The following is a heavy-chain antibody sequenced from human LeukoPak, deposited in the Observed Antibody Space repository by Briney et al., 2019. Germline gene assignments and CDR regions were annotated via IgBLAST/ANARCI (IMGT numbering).Heavy chain of an antibody. V-gene: IGHV3-23*01. CDR2: ISGSGGRT. J-gene: IGHJ4*02. CDR3: AKDYYDSSGYYRNFDC. Sequence: GVSLRLSCAASGFTYSSYAMIWVRQAPGKGLEGVSGISGSGGRTSYDDSVKGRFTIFRDSSKNALYLQMNSLRVEDTAVYYCAKDYYDSSGYYRNFDCWGQGTLVTASS. D-gene: IGHD3-22*01. CDR1: GFTYSSYA.